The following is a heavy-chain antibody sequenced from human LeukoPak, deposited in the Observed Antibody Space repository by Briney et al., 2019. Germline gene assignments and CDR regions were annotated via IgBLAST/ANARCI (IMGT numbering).Heavy chain of an antibody. D-gene: IGHD3-9*01. V-gene: IGHV1-46*01. CDR2: INPSGGST. CDR1: GYTFTSYY. Sequence: ASVKVSCKASGYTFTSYYMHWVRQAPGQGLEWMGIINPSGGSTSYAQKFQGRVTMTRDTSTSTVYMELSSLRSEDTAVYYCARGVVVYYDILTGFVSEEPWGQGTLVTVSS. CDR3: ARGVVVYYDILTGFVSEEP. J-gene: IGHJ4*02.